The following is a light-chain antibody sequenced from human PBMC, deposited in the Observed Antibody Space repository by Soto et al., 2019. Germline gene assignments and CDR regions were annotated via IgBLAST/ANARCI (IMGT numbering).Light chain of an antibody. CDR3: KQYNSYSRFT. CDR2: KAS. V-gene: IGKV1-5*03. CDR1: QSISSW. J-gene: IGKJ3*01. Sequence: DIQMTQSPSTLSASVGDRVTITCRASQSISSWLAWYQQKPGKAPKLLIYKASSLESGVPSRFSGSGSGTEFTLTISSLQPDDFATYYCKQYNSYSRFTCGPGTKVDIK.